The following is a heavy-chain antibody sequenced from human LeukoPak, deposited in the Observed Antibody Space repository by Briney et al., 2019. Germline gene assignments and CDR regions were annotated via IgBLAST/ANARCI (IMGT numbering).Heavy chain of an antibody. D-gene: IGHD4-17*01. CDR3: AKGGGDYVNFDY. V-gene: IGHV3-21*01. CDR2: VSPSGSHK. CDR1: GFTFNTYS. Sequence: PGGSLRLSCAASGFTFNTYSMNWVRPAPGKGLEWVSYVSPSGSHKYYADSVKGRFYVSRDNAKNSLYLQMNSLRAEDTAVYYCAKGGGDYVNFDYWGQGTLVSVSS. J-gene: IGHJ4*02.